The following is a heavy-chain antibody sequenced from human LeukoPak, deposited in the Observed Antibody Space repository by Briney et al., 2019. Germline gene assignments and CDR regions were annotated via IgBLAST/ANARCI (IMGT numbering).Heavy chain of an antibody. CDR1: GGSFSGYY. J-gene: IGHJ4*02. Sequence: PSETLSLTCVVYGGSFSGYYWSWIRQPPGKGLEWIGEINHSGSTNYNPSLKSRVTISVDTSKNQFSLKLSSVTAADTAVYYCARRIYYYDSSGYYYAHFDYWGQGTLVTVSS. D-gene: IGHD3-22*01. CDR2: INHSGST. CDR3: ARRIYYYDSSGYYYAHFDY. V-gene: IGHV4-34*01.